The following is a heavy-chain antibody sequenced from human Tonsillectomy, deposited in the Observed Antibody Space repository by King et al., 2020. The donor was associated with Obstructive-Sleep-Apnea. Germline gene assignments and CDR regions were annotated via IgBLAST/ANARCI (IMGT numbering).Heavy chain of an antibody. J-gene: IGHJ4*02. Sequence: QLVQSGGDVVQPGTSLRLSCAASGFTFSTYGMHWVRQAPGKGLDWVALISQDGNRKHYADSVKGRFTISRDNFKNTLYLEINSLRSEDTAVYFCARDSLAHAASDGAIDYWGQGTLVIVSS. CDR1: GFTFSTYG. V-gene: IGHV3-30-3*01. D-gene: IGHD2-15*01. CDR3: ARDSLAHAASDGAIDY. CDR2: ISQDGNRK.